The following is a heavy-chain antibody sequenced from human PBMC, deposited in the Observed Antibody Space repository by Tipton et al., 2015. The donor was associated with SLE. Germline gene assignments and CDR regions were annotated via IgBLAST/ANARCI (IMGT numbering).Heavy chain of an antibody. J-gene: IGHJ4*02. CDR1: GDSIRRHF. D-gene: IGHD3-10*01. Sequence: PGLVKPSETLSLTCTVSGDSIRRHFWSWIRQPPGKGLEWIGYIYYSGSTYYNPSLKSRVTISVDTSKNQFSLKLSSVTAADTAVYYCAKNSGSYYFDDWGQGTLVTVSS. CDR3: AKNSGSYYFDD. V-gene: IGHV4-59*06. CDR2: IYYSGST.